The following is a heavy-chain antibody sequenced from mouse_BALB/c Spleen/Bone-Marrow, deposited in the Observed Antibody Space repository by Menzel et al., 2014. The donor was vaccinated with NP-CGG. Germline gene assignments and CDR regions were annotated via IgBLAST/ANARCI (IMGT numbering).Heavy chain of an antibody. CDR3: TRWDGNYLYWYFDV. CDR1: GYTFTTYW. CDR2: IYPSDSYT. V-gene: IGHV1-69*02. D-gene: IGHD2-1*01. J-gene: IGHJ1*01. Sequence: VQLQQSGAELVRPGASVKLSCKASGYTFTTYWIHWVKQRPGQGLEWIGNIYPSDSYTNYNQKFKDKATLTVDKSSSTAYMQLSSSTSEDSAVYYCTRWDGNYLYWYFDVWGAGTTVTVSS.